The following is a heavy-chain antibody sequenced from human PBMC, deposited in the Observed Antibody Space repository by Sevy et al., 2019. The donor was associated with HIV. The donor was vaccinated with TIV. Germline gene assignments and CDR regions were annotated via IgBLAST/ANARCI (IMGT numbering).Heavy chain of an antibody. J-gene: IGHJ4*02. V-gene: IGHV3-7*01. Sequence: GGSLRLSCAASGFSFSAYWMNWVRQAPGKGVEWVANIKPDGSDKHYVDSAQGRFTISRDKAKNSLYLQMNSLRVEDTAMYYCAQETFGRFDSWGQGTLVTVSS. CDR2: IKPDGSDK. D-gene: IGHD1-26*01. CDR1: GFSFSAYW. CDR3: AQETFGRFDS.